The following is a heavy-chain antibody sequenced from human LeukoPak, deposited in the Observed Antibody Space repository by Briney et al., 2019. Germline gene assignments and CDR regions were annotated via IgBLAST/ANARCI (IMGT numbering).Heavy chain of an antibody. CDR1: GGSISSYY. CDR3: ARTLGLFYFDY. D-gene: IGHD7-27*01. V-gene: IGHV4-59*01. Sequence: SETLSLTXTVSGGSISSYYWSWIWQPPGKGLEWIGYIYYSGSTNYNPSLKSRVTISVDTSKNQFSLKLSSVTAADTAVYYCARTLGLFYFDYWGQGTLVTVSS. CDR2: IYYSGST. J-gene: IGHJ4*02.